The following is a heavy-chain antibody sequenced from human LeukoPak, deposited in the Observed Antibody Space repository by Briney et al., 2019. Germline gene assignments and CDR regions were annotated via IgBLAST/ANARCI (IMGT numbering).Heavy chain of an antibody. CDR1: GFTFSSYA. CDR3: AREWKGYCSSTSCYSGPYYYGMDV. CDR2: KSYDGSNK. J-gene: IGHJ6*02. D-gene: IGHD2-2*01. V-gene: IGHV3-30-3*01. Sequence: GGSLRLSCAASGFTFSSYAMHWVRQAPGKGLEWVAVKSYDGSNKYYADSVKGRFTISRDSSKNTLYLQMNSLRAEDTAVYYCAREWKGYCSSTSCYSGPYYYGMDVWGQGTTVTVSS.